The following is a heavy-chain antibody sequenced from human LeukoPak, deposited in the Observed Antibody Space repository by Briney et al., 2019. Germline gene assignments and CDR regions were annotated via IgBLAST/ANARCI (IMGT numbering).Heavy chain of an antibody. D-gene: IGHD1-1*01. J-gene: IGHJ5*02. CDR1: GGTFSSYA. CDR3: ARGETILNWFDP. V-gene: IGHV1-69*04. CDR2: IIPILGIA. Sequence: SVKVSCKASGGTFSSYAISWVRRAPGQGLEWMGRIIPILGIANYAQKFQGRVTITADESTSTVYMELSSLRSEDTAVYYCARGETILNWFDPWGQGTLVTVSS.